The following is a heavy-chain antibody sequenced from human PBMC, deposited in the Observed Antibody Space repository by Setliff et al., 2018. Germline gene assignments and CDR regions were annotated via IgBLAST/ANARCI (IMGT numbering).Heavy chain of an antibody. V-gene: IGHV3-48*04. CDR1: GFTFSTYG. J-gene: IGHJ4*02. D-gene: IGHD3-10*02. Sequence: QSGGSLRLSCAASGFTFSTYGLNWVRQAPGKGLEWISYLNNDGTTIYYADSVRGRFTISRDNAKNSLYLQMNSLRAGDTAVYYCARGDLWGSMFGVDYWGQGTLVTVSS. CDR3: ARGDLWGSMFGVDY. CDR2: LNNDGTTI.